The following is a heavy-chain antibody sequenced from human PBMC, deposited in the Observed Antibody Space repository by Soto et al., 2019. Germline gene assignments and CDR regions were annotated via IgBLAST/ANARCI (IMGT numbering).Heavy chain of an antibody. D-gene: IGHD6-19*01. CDR2: IYYSGST. CDR3: ARAPVALYYFDY. V-gene: IGHV4-31*03. J-gene: IGHJ4*02. Sequence: SETLSLTCTVSGGSISSGGYYWSWIRQHPGKGLEWIGYIYYSGSTYYNPSLKSRVTISVDTSKNQFSLKLSSVTAADTAVYYCARAPVALYYFDYWGQGTLVTISS. CDR1: GGSISSGGYY.